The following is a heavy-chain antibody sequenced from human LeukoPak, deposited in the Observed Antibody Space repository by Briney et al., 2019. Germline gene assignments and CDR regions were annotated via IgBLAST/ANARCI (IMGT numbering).Heavy chain of an antibody. J-gene: IGHJ4*02. CDR1: GFTFSSYA. D-gene: IGHD6-13*01. V-gene: IGHV3-23*01. CDR2: ISGSGDST. Sequence: GGSLRLSCAASGFTFSSYAMSWVRQAPGKGLEWVSVISGSGDSTYYADSVKGRFTISRDNSKSTLFLQMNSLRVEDTAVYYCANQQLQLVRRGPPDYWGQGTLVTVSS. CDR3: ANQQLQLVRRGPPDY.